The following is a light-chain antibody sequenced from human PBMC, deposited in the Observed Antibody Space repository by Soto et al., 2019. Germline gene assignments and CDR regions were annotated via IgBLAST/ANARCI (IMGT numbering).Light chain of an antibody. J-gene: IGLJ2*01. CDR2: DVS. CDR1: SSDVGSYNY. CDR3: SSYTRSSTLV. Sequence: ALTQPASVSGSPGQSITFSCTGTSSDVGSYNYVSWYQQHPGKAPKLMIYDVSNRPLGISNRFSGSKSGNTASLTISGLQAEDEADYYCSSYTRSSTLVFGGGTKLTVL. V-gene: IGLV2-14*03.